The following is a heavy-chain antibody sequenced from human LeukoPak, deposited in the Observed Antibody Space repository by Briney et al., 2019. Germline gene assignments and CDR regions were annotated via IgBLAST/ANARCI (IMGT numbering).Heavy chain of an antibody. J-gene: IGHJ4*02. CDR2: INHSGST. D-gene: IGHD1-26*01. Sequence: NPSETLSLTCAVYGGSFSGYYWSWLRQPPGKGLEWIGEINHSGSTNYNPSLKSRVTISVDTSKNQFSLKLSSVTAADTAVYYCAREGEWELMFDYWGQGTLVTVSS. CDR1: GGSFSGYY. V-gene: IGHV4-34*01. CDR3: AREGEWELMFDY.